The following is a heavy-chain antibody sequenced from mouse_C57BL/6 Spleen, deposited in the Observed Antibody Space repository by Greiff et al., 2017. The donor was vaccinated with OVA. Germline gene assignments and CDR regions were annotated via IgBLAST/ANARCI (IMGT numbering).Heavy chain of an antibody. D-gene: IGHD2-2*01. Sequence: VQLQQSGPELVKPGASVKISCKASGYAFSSSWMNWVKQRPGQGLEWIGRIYPGDGDTNYNGKFKGKATLTADKSSSTAYMQLSSLTSEDSAVYFCARWGLRRDYYAMDYWGQGTSVTVSS. CDR1: GYAFSSSW. CDR3: ARWGLRRDYYAMDY. CDR2: IYPGDGDT. J-gene: IGHJ4*01. V-gene: IGHV1-82*01.